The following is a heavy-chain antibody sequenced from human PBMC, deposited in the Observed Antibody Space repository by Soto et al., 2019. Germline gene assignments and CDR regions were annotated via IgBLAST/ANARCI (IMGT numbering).Heavy chain of an antibody. D-gene: IGHD3-16*01. Sequence: GGSLRLSCAASGFTFSTYGMHWVRQAPGKGLEWVALILFDGSNKYYADSVKGRFTISRDNSKNTLYLQMNSLRAEDTAVYYCARDLRKGAYFDSWGQGTLVTVSS. J-gene: IGHJ4*02. CDR2: ILFDGSNK. CDR3: ARDLRKGAYFDS. V-gene: IGHV3-33*01. CDR1: GFTFSTYG.